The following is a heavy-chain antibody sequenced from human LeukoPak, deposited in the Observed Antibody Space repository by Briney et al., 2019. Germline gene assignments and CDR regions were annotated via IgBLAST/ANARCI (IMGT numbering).Heavy chain of an antibody. Sequence: GGSLRLSCAASGFTFSSYWMSWVRQAPGKGLEWVANIKQDGSEKYYVDSVKGRFTISRDNAKNSLYLQMNSLRAEDTAVYYCAKDGLLWFGELAYYFDYWGQGTLVTVSS. J-gene: IGHJ4*02. CDR1: GFTFSSYW. CDR2: IKQDGSEK. CDR3: AKDGLLWFGELAYYFDY. D-gene: IGHD3-10*01. V-gene: IGHV3-7*01.